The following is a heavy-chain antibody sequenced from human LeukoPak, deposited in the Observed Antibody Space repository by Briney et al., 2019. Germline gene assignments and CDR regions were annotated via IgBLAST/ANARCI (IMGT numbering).Heavy chain of an antibody. CDR3: ARDVAEDAFDI. V-gene: IGHV1-69*04. J-gene: IGHJ3*02. D-gene: IGHD1-14*01. CDR2: IIPILGIA. CDR1: GGTFSSYT. Sequence: VASVKVSCKASGGTFSSYTISWLRQAPGQGLEWMGRIIPILGIANYAQKFQGRVTITADKSTSTAYMELSSLRSEDTAVYYCARDVAEDAFDIWGQGTMVTVSS.